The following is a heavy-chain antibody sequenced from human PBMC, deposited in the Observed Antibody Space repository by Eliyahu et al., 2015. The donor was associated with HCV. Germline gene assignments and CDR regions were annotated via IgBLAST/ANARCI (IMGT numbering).Heavy chain of an antibody. Sequence: EVQLLESGGGLVQPGGSLRLXCAAXGXTFXTYAINWVRQAPGKGLEWVSAISGSGATTYYTDSLKGRITISRDNSKNTVYLQMNSLRVEDSATYYCAKVGEPYSYYDYWGQGTLVTVST. CDR2: ISGSGATT. D-gene: IGHD4-11*01. CDR1: GXTFXTYA. J-gene: IGHJ4*02. CDR3: AKVGEPYSYYDY. V-gene: IGHV3-23*01.